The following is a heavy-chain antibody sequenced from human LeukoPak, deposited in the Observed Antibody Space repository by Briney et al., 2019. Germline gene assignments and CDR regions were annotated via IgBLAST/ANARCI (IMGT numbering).Heavy chain of an antibody. Sequence: GASVKVSCKASGYSFTSYDINWVRQATGRGLEWMGWMNPNSGNTGYAQKFQGRVTMTRNTSISTAYMELSSLRSEDTAVYYCAVGYSGYDSYFDYWGQGTLVTVSS. CDR1: GYSFTSYD. V-gene: IGHV1-8*01. CDR2: MNPNSGNT. CDR3: AVGYSGYDSYFDY. D-gene: IGHD5-12*01. J-gene: IGHJ4*02.